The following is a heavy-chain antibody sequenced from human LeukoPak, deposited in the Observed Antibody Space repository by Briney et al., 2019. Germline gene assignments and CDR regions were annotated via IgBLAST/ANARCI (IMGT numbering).Heavy chain of an antibody. D-gene: IGHD3-10*01. Sequence: GGSLRLSCAASGFTFSSYGMHLVRQAPGKALEWVAVISHDVSNKYYADYVKGRFTISRDNSKNTLYLQMNSLRAEDTAVYYCANENYYGSGSYPDYWGQGTLVTVSS. V-gene: IGHV3-30*18. CDR1: GFTFSSYG. CDR3: ANENYYGSGSYPDY. CDR2: ISHDVSNK. J-gene: IGHJ4*02.